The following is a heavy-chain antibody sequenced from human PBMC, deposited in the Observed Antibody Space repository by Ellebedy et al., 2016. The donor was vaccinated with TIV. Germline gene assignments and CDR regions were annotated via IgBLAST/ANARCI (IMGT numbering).Heavy chain of an antibody. J-gene: IGHJ3*01. CDR2: INQGGSVK. CDR3: ATDGSYGDYRSPAHAFAF. Sequence: GESLKISCAASGFSFNSYWMTWVRQAPGKGLEWVANINQGGSVKYYVDSLRGRFTISRDNAKNSLFLQMNSLRAEDTAVYYCATDGSYGDYRSPAHAFAFWGQGTMVSVAS. V-gene: IGHV3-7*01. D-gene: IGHD3-10*01. CDR1: GFSFNSYW.